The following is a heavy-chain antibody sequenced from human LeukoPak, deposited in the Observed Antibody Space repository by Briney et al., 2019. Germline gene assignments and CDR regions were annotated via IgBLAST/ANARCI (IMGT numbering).Heavy chain of an antibody. J-gene: IGHJ4*02. CDR1: GFTFDDYA. V-gene: IGHV3-9*01. D-gene: IGHD1-7*01. CDR3: AGWDYQHEPHFDY. Sequence: GGSLRLSCAASGFTFDDYAMHWVRQAPGKGLEWVSGISWNSGSIGYADSVKGRFTISRDNAKNSLYLQMNSLRVEDTAVYYCAGWDYQHEPHFDYWGQGTLVTVSS. CDR2: ISWNSGSI.